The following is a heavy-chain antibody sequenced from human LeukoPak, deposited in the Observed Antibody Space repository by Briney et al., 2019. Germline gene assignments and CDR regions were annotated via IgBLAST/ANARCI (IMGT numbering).Heavy chain of an antibody. V-gene: IGHV4-61*01. CDR1: GGSVSSGSYY. Sequence: SETLSLTCTVSGGSVSSGSYYWSWIRQPPGKGLEWIGYIYYSGSTNYNPSLKSRVTISVDTSKNQFSLKLSSVTAANTAVYYCARVRSTVTTSYFDYWGQGTLVTVSS. CDR2: IYYSGST. CDR3: ARVRSTVTTSYFDY. D-gene: IGHD4-17*01. J-gene: IGHJ4*02.